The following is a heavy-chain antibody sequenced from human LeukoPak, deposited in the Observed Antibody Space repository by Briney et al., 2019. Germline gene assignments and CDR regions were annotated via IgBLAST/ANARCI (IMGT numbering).Heavy chain of an antibody. D-gene: IGHD3-10*01. Sequence: SKTLSLTCAVYGGSFSGYYWSWIRQPPGKGLEWIGEINHSGSTNYNPSPKSRVTISVDTSKNQFSLKLSSVTAADTAVYYCARSEGPLLLWFGESREHNWFDPWGQGTLVTVS. V-gene: IGHV4-34*01. CDR3: ARSEGPLLLWFGESREHNWFDP. CDR1: GGSFSGYY. J-gene: IGHJ5*02. CDR2: INHSGST.